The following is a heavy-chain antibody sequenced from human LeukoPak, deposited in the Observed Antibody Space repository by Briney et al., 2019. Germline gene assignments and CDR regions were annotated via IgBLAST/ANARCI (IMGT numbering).Heavy chain of an antibody. V-gene: IGHV3-23*01. CDR2: ISASGGLT. CDR3: AKDWPPDS. J-gene: IGHJ5*01. CDR1: GFTFTSYA. Sequence: GGSLRLSCVASGFTFTSYAMSWVRQVPGKGLEWVSAISASGGLTYYADSVKGRLTISRDSSKNTLYLQMNSLRAADTAVYYCAKDWPPDSWGQGTLVTVSS.